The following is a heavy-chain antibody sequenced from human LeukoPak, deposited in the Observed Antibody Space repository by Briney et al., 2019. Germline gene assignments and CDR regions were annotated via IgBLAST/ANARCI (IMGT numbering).Heavy chain of an antibody. Sequence: GASVKVSGKASGGTFSSYAIIRGREAPGQGLEGRGGIIPIFGTANYAQKFQGRVTITADKSTSTAYMELSSLRSEDTAVYYCARDIGGYFDYWGQGTLVTVSS. CDR2: IIPIFGTA. J-gene: IGHJ4*02. CDR3: ARDIGGYFDY. CDR1: GGTFSSYA. D-gene: IGHD3-10*01. V-gene: IGHV1-69*06.